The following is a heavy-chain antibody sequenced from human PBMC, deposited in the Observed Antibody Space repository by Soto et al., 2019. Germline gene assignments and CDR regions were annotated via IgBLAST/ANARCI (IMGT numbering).Heavy chain of an antibody. CDR1: GFTFSSYS. D-gene: IGHD4-17*01. J-gene: IGHJ4*02. V-gene: IGHV3-48*01. Sequence: GGSLRLSCAASGFTFSSYSMNWVRQAPGKGLEWVSYISSSSSTIYYADSVKGRFTISRDNAKNSLYLQMNSLRAEDTAVYYCARVSDGDSDYWGQGTLVTVSS. CDR3: ARVSDGDSDY. CDR2: ISSSSSTI.